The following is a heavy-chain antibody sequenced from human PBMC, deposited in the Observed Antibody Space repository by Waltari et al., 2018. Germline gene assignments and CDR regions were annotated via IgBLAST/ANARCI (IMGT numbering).Heavy chain of an antibody. Sequence: QLQLQESGPGLVKPSETLSLTCTVSGGSISSSRYYWGWIRQPPGKGLEWIGSIYYSGSTYYNPSLKSRVTISVDTSKNQFSLKLSSVTAADTAVYYWARLPDSSGWSGYFDYWGQGTLVTVSS. CDR1: GGSISSSRYY. V-gene: IGHV4-39*01. J-gene: IGHJ4*02. D-gene: IGHD6-19*01. CDR2: IYYSGST. CDR3: ARLPDSSGWSGYFDY.